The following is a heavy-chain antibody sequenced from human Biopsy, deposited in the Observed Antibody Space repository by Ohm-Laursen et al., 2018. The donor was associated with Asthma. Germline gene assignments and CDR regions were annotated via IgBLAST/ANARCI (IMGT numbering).Heavy chain of an antibody. CDR1: GFSVETSGVA. CDR2: ISWNDDR. V-gene: IGHV2-5*01. CDR3: ARALRRVSFSYFDN. D-gene: IGHD5/OR15-5a*01. Sequence: TQTLTLTCTFSGFSVETSGVAVGWIRQPPGKALEWLALISWNDDRRYRSSLQSRLTITKDASKNQVVLTMTSLDPVDTATYLCARALRRVSFSYFDNWGLGTLVSVSS. J-gene: IGHJ4*01.